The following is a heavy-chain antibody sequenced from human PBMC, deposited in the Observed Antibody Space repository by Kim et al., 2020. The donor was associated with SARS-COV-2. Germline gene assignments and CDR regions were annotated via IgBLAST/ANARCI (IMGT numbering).Heavy chain of an antibody. Sequence: STYYADSVKVRFTISRDNSKNTRYLQMNSLRAEETAVYYCARDLDYYGMDVWGQGTTVTVSS. J-gene: IGHJ6*02. CDR2: ST. V-gene: IGHV3-53*01. CDR3: ARDLDYYGMDV.